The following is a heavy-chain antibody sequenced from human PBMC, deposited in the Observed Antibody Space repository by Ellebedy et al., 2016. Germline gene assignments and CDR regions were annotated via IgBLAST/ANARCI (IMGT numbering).Heavy chain of an antibody. Sequence: ASVKVSXXPSGYTFNNYDINWVRQATGQGLEWMGWMNPEIGSAGYAQKFQGRVTMTRDSSTETAYLELSSLRREDTAVYYCARAVRHILYMDVWGRGTTVTVSS. CDR3: ARAVRHILYMDV. J-gene: IGHJ6*03. CDR2: MNPEIGSA. D-gene: IGHD2-21*01. V-gene: IGHV1-8*02. CDR1: GYTFNNYD.